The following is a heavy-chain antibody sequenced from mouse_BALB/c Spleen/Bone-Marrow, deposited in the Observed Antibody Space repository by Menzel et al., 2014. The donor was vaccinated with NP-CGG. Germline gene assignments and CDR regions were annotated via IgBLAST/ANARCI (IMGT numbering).Heavy chain of an antibody. CDR3: TRGGSYYRYLDY. D-gene: IGHD2-14*01. CDR1: GYTFSSYW. CDR2: ILPGSGIT. Sequence: QVHVKQSGAELMKPGASVKISCKATGYTFSSYWIEWVKQRPGHGLEWIGKILPGSGITNYNEKFKGKATFTADTSSNTAYMQLSSLTSEDSAVYYCTRGGSYYRYLDYWGQGTTLTVSS. J-gene: IGHJ2*01. V-gene: IGHV1-9*01.